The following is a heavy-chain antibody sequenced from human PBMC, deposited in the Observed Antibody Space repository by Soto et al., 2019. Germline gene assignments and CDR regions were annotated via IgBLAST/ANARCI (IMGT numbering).Heavy chain of an antibody. Sequence: GGSLRLSCAASGFTFSSYWMSWVRQAPGKGLEWVANIKQDGSEKYYVDSVKGRFTISRDNAKNSLYLQMNSLRAEDTAVYYCARVKGRQNYYYYYMDVWGKGTTVTVSS. J-gene: IGHJ6*03. V-gene: IGHV3-7*01. CDR3: ARVKGRQNYYYYYMDV. CDR2: IKQDGSEK. CDR1: GFTFSSYW.